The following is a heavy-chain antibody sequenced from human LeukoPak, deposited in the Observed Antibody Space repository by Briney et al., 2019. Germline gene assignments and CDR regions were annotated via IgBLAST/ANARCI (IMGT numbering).Heavy chain of an antibody. Sequence: PGGSLRLSCAASGFTFSSYSMNWVRQAPGKGLEWVSSISSSSSYIYYADSVKGRFTISRDNAKNSLYLQMNSLRAEDTAVYYCARVRDGYNNWSYYYYYMDVWGKGTTITISS. D-gene: IGHD5-24*01. J-gene: IGHJ6*03. CDR3: ARVRDGYNNWSYYYYYMDV. CDR1: GFTFSSYS. V-gene: IGHV3-21*04. CDR2: ISSSSSYI.